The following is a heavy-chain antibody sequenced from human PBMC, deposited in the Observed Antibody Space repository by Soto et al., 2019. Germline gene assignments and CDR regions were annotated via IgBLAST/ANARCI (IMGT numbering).Heavy chain of an antibody. Sequence: ASVKVSCKASGYTFTDYYMHWVRQAPGQGLEWMGWINPNSGGTNYAQKFQGWVTMTRDTSISTAYMELSRLRSDDTAVYYCARSVGRDYYGSGSYYCCGMDVWGQGTTVTVS. CDR2: INPNSGGT. CDR1: GYTFTDYY. D-gene: IGHD3-10*01. J-gene: IGHJ6*02. V-gene: IGHV1-2*04. CDR3: ARSVGRDYYGSGSYYCCGMDV.